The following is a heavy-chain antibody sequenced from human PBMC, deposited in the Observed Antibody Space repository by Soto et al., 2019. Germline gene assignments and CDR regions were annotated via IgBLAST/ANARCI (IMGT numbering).Heavy chain of an antibody. CDR3: ARGGNDLIYYYYGMDV. J-gene: IGHJ6*02. D-gene: IGHD1-1*01. CDR1: GGSISSGGYS. CDR2: IYHSGST. V-gene: IGHV4-30-2*01. Sequence: SETLSLTCAVSGGSISSGGYSWSWIRQPPGKGLEWVGYIYHSGSTYYNPSLKSRVTISVDRSKNQFSLKLSSVTAADTAVYYCARGGNDLIYYYYGMDVWGQGTTVTVSS.